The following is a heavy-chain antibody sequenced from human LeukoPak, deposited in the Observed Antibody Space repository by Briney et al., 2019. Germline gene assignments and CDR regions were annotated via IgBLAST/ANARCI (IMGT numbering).Heavy chain of an antibody. D-gene: IGHD2-15*01. CDR2: IYSGGST. CDR1: GFTVSSNY. Sequence: GGSLRLSCAASGFTVSSNYMSWVRQAPGKGLEWVSVIYSGGSTYYADSVKGRFTISRDNSKNTLYLQMNSLRAEDTAVYYCARDRSATAPNRGFDPWGQGTLVTVSS. CDR3: ARDRSATAPNRGFDP. J-gene: IGHJ5*02. V-gene: IGHV3-53*01.